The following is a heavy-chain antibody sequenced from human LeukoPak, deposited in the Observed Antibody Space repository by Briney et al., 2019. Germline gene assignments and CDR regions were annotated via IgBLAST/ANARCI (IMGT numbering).Heavy chain of an antibody. CDR1: GFTFSSYA. CDR3: ARRYCSSTSCYMGEVDY. J-gene: IGHJ4*02. D-gene: IGHD2-2*02. Sequence: GGSLRLSCAASGFTFSSYAMHWVRQAPGKGLEWVAVISYDGSNKYYADSVKGRFTISRDNSKNTLYLQMNSLRAEDTAVYYCARRYCSSTSCYMGEVDYWGQGTLVTVSS. V-gene: IGHV3-30-3*01. CDR2: ISYDGSNK.